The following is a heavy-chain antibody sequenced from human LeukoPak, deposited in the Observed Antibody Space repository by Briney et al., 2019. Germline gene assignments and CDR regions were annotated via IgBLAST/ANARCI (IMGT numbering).Heavy chain of an antibody. D-gene: IGHD4-17*01. CDR2: ISSSSSYI. J-gene: IGHJ4*02. Sequence: GGSLRLSCAASGFTFSSYSMNWVRQAPGKGLEWVSSISSSSSYIYYVDSVKGRFTISRDNAKNSLYLQMNSLRAEDTAVYYCARDQYGDYAFDYWGQGTLVTVSS. V-gene: IGHV3-21*01. CDR1: GFTFSSYS. CDR3: ARDQYGDYAFDY.